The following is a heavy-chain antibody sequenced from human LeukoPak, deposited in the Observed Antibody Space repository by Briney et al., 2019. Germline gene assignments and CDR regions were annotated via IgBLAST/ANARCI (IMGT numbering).Heavy chain of an antibody. CDR1: GFTFSSYG. CDR2: IRYDGSNK. V-gene: IGHV3-30*02. Sequence: GGSLRLSCAASGFTFSSYGMHWVRQAPGEGLEWVAFIRYDGSNKYYADSVKGRFTISRDNSKNTLYLQMNSLRAEDTAVYYCAKEEYYDFWSGYLVYWGQGTLVTVSS. D-gene: IGHD3-3*01. J-gene: IGHJ4*02. CDR3: AKEEYYDFWSGYLVY.